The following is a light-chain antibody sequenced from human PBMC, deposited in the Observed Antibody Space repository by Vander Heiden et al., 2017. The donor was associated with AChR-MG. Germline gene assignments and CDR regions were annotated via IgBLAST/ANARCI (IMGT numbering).Light chain of an antibody. V-gene: IGLV2-14*03. Sequence: QSALTQPASVSGSPGQSITISCTGTSSDVGGYNYVSWYPQHPGKAPKVIIYDVTNRPSGVSNRFSGSKSGNTAALTISGLQAEEEADYYCSSDAVRGSPVVFGGGTKLTVL. CDR1: SSDVGGYNY. J-gene: IGLJ2*01. CDR2: DVT. CDR3: SSDAVRGSPVV.